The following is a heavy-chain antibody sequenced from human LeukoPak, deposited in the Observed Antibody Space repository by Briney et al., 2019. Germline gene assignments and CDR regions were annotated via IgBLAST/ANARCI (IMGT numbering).Heavy chain of an antibody. CDR3: VRGLGSSGLFDY. V-gene: IGHV3-74*01. Sequence: GGSLRLSCAASGFTFSSYWMHWVRQAPGKGLVWVSRINSDGSSTSYADSVKGRFTISRDNAKNTLYLQMNSLRAEDTAVYYCVRGLGSSGLFDYWGQGTLVTVSS. D-gene: IGHD3-22*01. CDR1: GFTFSSYW. J-gene: IGHJ4*02. CDR2: INSDGSST.